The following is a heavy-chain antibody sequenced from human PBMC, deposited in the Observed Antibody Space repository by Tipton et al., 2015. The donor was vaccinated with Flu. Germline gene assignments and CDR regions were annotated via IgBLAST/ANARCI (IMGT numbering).Heavy chain of an antibody. D-gene: IGHD1-26*01. CDR1: GGSISSSSYY. CDR2: IYYSGGT. J-gene: IGHJ5*02. CDR3: ARDVIPHVTGATRGNWFDP. V-gene: IGHV4-39*07. Sequence: LRLSCTVSGGSISSSSYYWGWIRQPPGKGLEWIGSIYYSGGTYYNPSLKSRVTISVDTSKDQFSLKLSSVTAADTAVYYCARDVIPHVTGATRGNWFDPWGQGTLVTVSS.